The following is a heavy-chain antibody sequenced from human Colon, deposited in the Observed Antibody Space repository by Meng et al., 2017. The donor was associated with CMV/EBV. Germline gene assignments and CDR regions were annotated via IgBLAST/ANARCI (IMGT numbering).Heavy chain of an antibody. V-gene: IGHV1-2*02. D-gene: IGHD1-26*01. CDR1: GNPFSHYQ. CDR3: ARDPSGSRVPFDY. J-gene: IGHJ4*02. Sequence: HVQFVHFGAEVNKPVASVKFSCQTSGNPFSHYQIPCVRQPPVQGLEWIGWINSNGGATDYAQKFQSRFTMTRDTSITTVYMELSSLRSDDTAVYYCARDPSGSRVPFDYWGQGSLVTVSS. CDR2: INSNGGAT.